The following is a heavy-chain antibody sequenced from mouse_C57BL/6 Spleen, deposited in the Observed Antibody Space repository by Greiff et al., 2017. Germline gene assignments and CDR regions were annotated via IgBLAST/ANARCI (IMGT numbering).Heavy chain of an antibody. V-gene: IGHV6-6*01. J-gene: IGHJ3*01. CDR3: TRMSYGNYVPFAY. D-gene: IGHD2-1*01. CDR2: IRNKANNHAT. CDR1: GFTFSDAW. Sequence: DVHLVESGGGLVQPGGSMKLSCAASGFTFSDAWMDWVRQSPEKGLEWVAEIRNKANNHATYYAESVKGRFTISRDDSKSSVYLQMNSLRAEDTGIYYCTRMSYGNYVPFAYWGQGTLVTVSA.